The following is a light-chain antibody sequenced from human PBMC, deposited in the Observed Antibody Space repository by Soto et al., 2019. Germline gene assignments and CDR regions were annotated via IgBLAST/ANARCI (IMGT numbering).Light chain of an antibody. V-gene: IGKV1-39*01. J-gene: IGKJ3*01. CDR1: QTISDY. Sequence: DIQMTQSPSSLSASVGDRVTITCRTSQTISDYLNWYQHKPGKAPKLLISAASSLQSGVPSGFSGSGSGTDFTLSISSLQPEDFETYYCQQSYSTLTFGPGTKVDIK. CDR2: AAS. CDR3: QQSYSTLT.